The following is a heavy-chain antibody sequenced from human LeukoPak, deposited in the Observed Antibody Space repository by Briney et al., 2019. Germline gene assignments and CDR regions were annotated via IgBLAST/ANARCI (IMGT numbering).Heavy chain of an antibody. V-gene: IGHV3-7*01. J-gene: IGHJ5*02. CDR3: ARVEVYAVAGTNWFDP. CDR2: IKQDGSEK. Sequence: GGSLRLSCAASGFTFSSYWMSWVRQAPGKGLEWVANIKQDGSEKYYVDSVKGRFTISRDNAKNSVYLQMNSLRAEDTAVYYCARVEVYAVAGTNWFDPWGQGTLVTVSS. CDR1: GFTFSSYW. D-gene: IGHD6-13*01.